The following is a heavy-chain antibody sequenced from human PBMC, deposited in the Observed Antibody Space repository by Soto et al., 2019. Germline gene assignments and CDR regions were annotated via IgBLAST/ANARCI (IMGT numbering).Heavy chain of an antibody. CDR1: GYSFTSYW. Sequence: ESLKISCKGSGYSFTSYWISWVRQMPGKGLEWMGKIDPSDSYTNYGPYFQGHVTISADKSITTAYLQWSSLKASDTAMYYCLSIKNWNPSYGMDVSGQGITVTVFS. CDR2: IDPSDSYT. D-gene: IGHD1-1*01. CDR3: LSIKNWNPSYGMDV. V-gene: IGHV5-10-1*01. J-gene: IGHJ6*02.